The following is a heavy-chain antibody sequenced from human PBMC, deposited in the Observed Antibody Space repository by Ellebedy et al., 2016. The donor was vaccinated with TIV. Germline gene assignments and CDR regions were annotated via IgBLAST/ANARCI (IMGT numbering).Heavy chain of an antibody. D-gene: IGHD3-3*01. J-gene: IGHJ6*02. CDR3: ARDGMRFLEWSFKFGMDV. Sequence: ASVKVSCKASGGTFNNSAITWVRQAPGQGLEWMGRIIPIVEKTNYAQKFQARVAITADKATSTVYMELSRLRSDDTAVYYCARDGMRFLEWSFKFGMDVWGQGTTVTVSS. V-gene: IGHV1-69*04. CDR1: GGTFNNSA. CDR2: IIPIVEKT.